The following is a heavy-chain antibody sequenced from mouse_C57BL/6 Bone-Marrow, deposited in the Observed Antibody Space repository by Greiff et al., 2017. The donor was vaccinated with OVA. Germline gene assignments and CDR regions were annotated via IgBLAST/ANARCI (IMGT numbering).Heavy chain of an antibody. D-gene: IGHD2-4*01. J-gene: IGHJ4*01. CDR3: AREDYDGDYYAMDY. CDR2: IYPRSGNT. V-gene: IGHV1-81*01. Sequence: QVHVKQSGAELARPGASVKLSCKASGYTFTSYGISWVKQRTGQGLEWIGEIYPRSGNTYYNEKFKGKATLTADKSSSTAYMELRSLTSEDSAVYFCAREDYDGDYYAMDYWGQGTSVTVSS. CDR1: GYTFTSYG.